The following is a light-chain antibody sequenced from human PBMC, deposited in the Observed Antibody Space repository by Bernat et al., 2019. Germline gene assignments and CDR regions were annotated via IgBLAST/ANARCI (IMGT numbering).Light chain of an antibody. J-gene: IGLJ2*01. Sequence: SALTQPASVSGSPGQSITISCTGTSSDVGGYNHVSWYQQHPGNAPEMMIYDVSNRPSGVSNRFSGSKSGNTASLTISGLQAEDEADYYCGSYASSTTLVFGGGTKLTVL. CDR2: DVS. V-gene: IGLV2-14*03. CDR1: SSDVGGYNH. CDR3: GSYASSTTLV.